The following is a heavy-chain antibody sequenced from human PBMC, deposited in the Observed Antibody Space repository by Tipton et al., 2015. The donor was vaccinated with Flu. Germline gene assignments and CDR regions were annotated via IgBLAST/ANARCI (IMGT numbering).Heavy chain of an antibody. V-gene: IGHV4-39*07. CDR1: GASFSSIGHY. Sequence: TLSLTCSVSGASFSSIGHYWGWIRQSPGKGLEWIGTIYYGGSTYYNPSLKSRVTMSVDTSKNQFSLKLSSVTAADTAVYYCARGRGAAAGNFDYWGQGTLVTVSS. D-gene: IGHD6-13*01. CDR3: ARGRGAAAGNFDY. CDR2: IYYGGST. J-gene: IGHJ4*02.